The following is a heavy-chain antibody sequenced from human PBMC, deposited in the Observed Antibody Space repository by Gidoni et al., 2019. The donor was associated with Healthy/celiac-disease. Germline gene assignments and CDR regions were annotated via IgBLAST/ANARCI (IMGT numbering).Heavy chain of an antibody. CDR3: ARNPGSGSYLGAFDI. V-gene: IGHV3-21*01. Sequence: EVQLVESGGGLVKPGGSLRLSCAASGFTFSRYSMNWVRQAPGKGLEWVSSISSSSSYIYYADSVKGRFTISRDNAKNSLYLQMNSLRAEDTAVYYCARNPGSGSYLGAFDIWGQGTMVTVSS. CDR1: GFTFSRYS. CDR2: ISSSSSYI. D-gene: IGHD3-10*01. J-gene: IGHJ3*02.